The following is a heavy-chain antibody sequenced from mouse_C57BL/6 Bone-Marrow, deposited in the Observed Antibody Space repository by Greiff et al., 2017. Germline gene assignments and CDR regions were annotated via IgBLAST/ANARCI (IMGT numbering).Heavy chain of an antibody. Sequence: VQLQQSGPELVKPGASVKISCKASGYTFTDYYMTWVKQSHGKSLEWIGDINPNNGGTSYNQKFKGKATLTVDKSSSTAYMELRSLTSEDSAVYYCARGYGFAYWGQGTLVTVSA. CDR3: ARGYGFAY. D-gene: IGHD2-2*01. J-gene: IGHJ3*01. CDR2: INPNNGGT. CDR1: GYTFTDYY. V-gene: IGHV1-26*01.